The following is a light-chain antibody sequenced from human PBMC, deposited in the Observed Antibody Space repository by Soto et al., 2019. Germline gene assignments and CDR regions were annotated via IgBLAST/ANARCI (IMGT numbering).Light chain of an antibody. CDR2: EVT. J-gene: IGLJ2*01. CDR3: SSYGGYDNLI. Sequence: QSALTQPPSASGSPGQSVTISCSGTSNDLGGFNYVSWYQQHPGKAPKLIIYEVTERPSGVPDRFSGSKSGNTASLTVSGLPAEDEADYYCSSYGGYDNLIFGGGTKVTVL. V-gene: IGLV2-8*01. CDR1: SNDLGGFNY.